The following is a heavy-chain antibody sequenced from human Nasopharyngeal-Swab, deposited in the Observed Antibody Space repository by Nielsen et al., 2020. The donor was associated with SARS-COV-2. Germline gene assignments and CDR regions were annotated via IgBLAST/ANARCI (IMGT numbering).Heavy chain of an antibody. V-gene: IGHV4-30-2*01. CDR1: GGSISSGGYS. CDR3: AREGGSTGTTLAYYYMDV. D-gene: IGHD1-7*01. J-gene: IGHJ6*03. CDR2: IYHSGST. Sequence: SETLSLTCAVSGGSISSGGYSWSWIRQPQGKGLEWIGYIYHSGSTYYNPSLKSRVTISVDTSKHQFSLKLSSVTAADTAVYYGAREGGSTGTTLAYYYMDVWGKGTTVTVSS.